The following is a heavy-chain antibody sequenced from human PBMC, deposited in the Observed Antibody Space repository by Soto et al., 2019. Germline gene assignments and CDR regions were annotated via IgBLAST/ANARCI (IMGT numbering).Heavy chain of an antibody. CDR2: IWYDGNKK. V-gene: IGHV3-33*03. J-gene: IGHJ4*02. Sequence: QVHLVESGGGVVQPGRSLRLSCAASGFSFSSSGMHWVRQAPGKGLEWVAVIWYDGNKKYYGDSVRGRFTISRDNSKNTLYLEMNSLRAEDTAVYYCWVDTTGLLDYWGQGTLVTVSS. CDR3: WVDTTGLLDY. CDR1: GFSFSSSG. D-gene: IGHD5-18*01.